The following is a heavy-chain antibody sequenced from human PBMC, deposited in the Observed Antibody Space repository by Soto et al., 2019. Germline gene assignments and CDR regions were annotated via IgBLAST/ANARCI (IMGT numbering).Heavy chain of an antibody. Sequence: SETLSLTCAVYGESFSGHIWTWIRQTPGKGLQWIGQINHSGSASYNPSLKSRVTISVHTSNSQFSLELSSVTAADTAVYYCARHLRLAAAGTGAIDYWGRGTLVTVSS. D-gene: IGHD6-13*01. CDR2: INHSGSA. V-gene: IGHV4-34*01. J-gene: IGHJ4*02. CDR3: ARHLRLAAAGTGAIDY. CDR1: GESFSGHI.